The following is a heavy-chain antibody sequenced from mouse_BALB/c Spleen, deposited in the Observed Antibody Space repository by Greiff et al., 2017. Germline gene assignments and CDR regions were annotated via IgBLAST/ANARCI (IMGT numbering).Heavy chain of an antibody. V-gene: IGHV5-4*02. D-gene: IGHD1-3*01. CDR3: AREGGTLSGFAY. CDR1: GFTFSDYY. J-gene: IGHJ3*01. CDR2: ISDGGSYT. Sequence: EVQGVESGGGLVKPGGSLKLSCAASGFTFSDYYMYWVRQTPEKRLEWVATISDGGSYTYYPDSVKGRFTISRDNAKNNLYLQMSSLKSEDTAMYYCAREGGTLSGFAYWGQGTLVTVSA.